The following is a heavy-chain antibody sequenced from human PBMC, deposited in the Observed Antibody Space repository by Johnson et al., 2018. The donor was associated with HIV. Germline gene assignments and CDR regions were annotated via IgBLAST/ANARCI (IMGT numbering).Heavy chain of an antibody. CDR2: ISFDGSNK. Sequence: QVQLVESGGGLVQPGGSLRLSCAASGFTFSDYPMHWVRQTPGKGLEWVAVISFDGSNKYYADSVKGRFTISRDNSKNTLYLQMKSLRAEDTAVYYCAREKIRAFDIWGQGTMVTVSS. CDR3: AREKIRAFDI. CDR1: GFTFSDYP. J-gene: IGHJ3*02. V-gene: IGHV3-30*04.